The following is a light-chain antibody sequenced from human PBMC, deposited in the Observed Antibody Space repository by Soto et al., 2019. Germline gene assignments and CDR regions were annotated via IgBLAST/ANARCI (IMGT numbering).Light chain of an antibody. V-gene: IGKV4-1*01. Sequence: DIVMTQSPDSLAVSLGERATINCKSSQSLLYSSSNKNYLAWYQQTPGQSPKLLIYWASTRETGVPDRFSGSGSGTDFTLTISSLQAEDVAVYYCQQYYSAPLTFGGGTKVEIK. J-gene: IGKJ4*01. CDR1: QSLLYSSSNKNY. CDR2: WAS. CDR3: QQYYSAPLT.